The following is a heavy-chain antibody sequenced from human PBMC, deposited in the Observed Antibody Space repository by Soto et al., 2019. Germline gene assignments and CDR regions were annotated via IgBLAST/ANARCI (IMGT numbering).Heavy chain of an antibody. J-gene: IGHJ5*02. Sequence: GGSLRLSCAASGFAFSEYSMAWVRQAPGKGPEWVSYISGSSGVIYYVDSVKGRFTVSRDNAKNSLFLQMNSLRQEDTAVYYCAREEVRGIIRWFDPWGQGTRVTVS. CDR1: GFAFSEYS. CDR2: ISGSSGVI. CDR3: AREEVRGIIRWFDP. D-gene: IGHD3-10*01. V-gene: IGHV3-21*06.